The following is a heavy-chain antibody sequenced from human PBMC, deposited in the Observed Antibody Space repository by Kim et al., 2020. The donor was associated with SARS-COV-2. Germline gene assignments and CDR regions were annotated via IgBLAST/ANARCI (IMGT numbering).Heavy chain of an antibody. CDR2: ISSSSSYI. V-gene: IGHV3-21*01. CDR3: AREGVYGSGSYYNVY. Sequence: GESLRLSCAASGFTFSSYSMNWVRQAPGKGLEWVSSISSSSSYIYYADSVKGRFTISRDNAKNSLYLQMNSLRAEDTAVYYCAREGVYGSGSYYNVYWGQGTLVTVSS. D-gene: IGHD3-10*01. CDR1: GFTFSSYS. J-gene: IGHJ4*02.